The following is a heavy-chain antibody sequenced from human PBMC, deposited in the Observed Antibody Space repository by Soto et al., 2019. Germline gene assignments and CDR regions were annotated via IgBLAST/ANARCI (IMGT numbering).Heavy chain of an antibody. D-gene: IGHD4-17*01. CDR2: ISGSGSNT. J-gene: IGHJ4*02. CDR3: AKEPGVDFGDYCDY. V-gene: IGHV3-23*01. CDR1: GFSFREFA. Sequence: EVQLLESGGSLVQPGGSLRLSCAASGFSFREFAMSWVRQAPGKGLEWVSGISGSGSNTYYADSVKGRFTISRDNSKNTLYLQMNSLGPADTAVYYCAKEPGVDFGDYCDYWGQVTLVTVSS.